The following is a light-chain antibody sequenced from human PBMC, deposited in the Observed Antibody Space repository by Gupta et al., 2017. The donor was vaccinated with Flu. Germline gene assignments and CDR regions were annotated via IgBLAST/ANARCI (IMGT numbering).Light chain of an antibody. CDR1: SLRNSY. Sequence: SSKLTQDPAVSVALGQTVRITCQGDSLRNSYASWYQQKPGQAPVLVIYAKNIRPSGIPDRFSCSSSGNNASSTLTGARAEDEADDYCNSSANTNNQHVVFGGGTKLTVL. J-gene: IGLJ2*01. CDR2: AKN. CDR3: NSSANTNNQHVV. V-gene: IGLV3-19*01.